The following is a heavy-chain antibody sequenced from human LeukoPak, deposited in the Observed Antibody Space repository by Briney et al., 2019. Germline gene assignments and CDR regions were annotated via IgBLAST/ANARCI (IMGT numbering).Heavy chain of an antibody. CDR3: ARDIYSVSRVYQSSGYYY. V-gene: IGHV3-7*01. J-gene: IGHJ4*02. CDR2: IKQDGSEK. CDR1: GFTFSSYW. D-gene: IGHD3-22*01. Sequence: PGGSLRLSCAASGFTFSSYWMSWVRQAPGKGLEWVANIKQDGSEKYYVDSVKGRFTISRDNAKNSLYLQMNSLRAEDTAVYYCARDIYSVSRVYQSSGYYYWGQGTLDTVSS.